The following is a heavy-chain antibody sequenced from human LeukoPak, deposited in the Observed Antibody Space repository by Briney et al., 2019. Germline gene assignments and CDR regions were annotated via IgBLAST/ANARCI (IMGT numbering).Heavy chain of an antibody. J-gene: IGHJ5*02. CDR2: IYTSGST. CDR3: ARHYYGSGSYGWFDP. Sequence: SETLSLTCTVSGGSISSYYWSWIRQPPGKGLEWIGYIYTSGSTNYNPSLKSRVTISVDTSKNQFSLKLSSVTAADTAVYYCARHYYGSGSYGWFDPWGQGTLVTVSS. CDR1: GGSISSYY. V-gene: IGHV4-4*09. D-gene: IGHD3-10*01.